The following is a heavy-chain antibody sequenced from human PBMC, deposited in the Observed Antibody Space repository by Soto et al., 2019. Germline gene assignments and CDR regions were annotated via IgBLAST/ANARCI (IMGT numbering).Heavy chain of an antibody. CDR3: GTDLGFYDSSGSYSHAFDM. CDR1: GGPIRSYY. CDR2: IYHSGTT. V-gene: IGHV4-59*01. D-gene: IGHD3-22*01. Sequence: SETLSLTCTVSGGPIRSYYWSWIRQPPGKGLEWIGHIYHSGTTNYNPSLEGRVTISVDMSKNQFSLDLRSVTAADTAVYSCGTDLGFYDSSGSYSHAFDMWGQGTMVAVSS. J-gene: IGHJ3*02.